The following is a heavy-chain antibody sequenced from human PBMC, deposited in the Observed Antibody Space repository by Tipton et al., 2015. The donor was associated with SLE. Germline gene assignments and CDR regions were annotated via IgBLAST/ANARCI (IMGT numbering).Heavy chain of an antibody. CDR3: ARSRGWYKWYFDL. D-gene: IGHD6-19*01. V-gene: IGHV4-39*07. J-gene: IGHJ2*01. CDR1: GGSISSSSYY. Sequence: TLSLTCTVSGGSISSSSYYWGWIRQPPGKGLEWIGSIYYSGSTYYNPSLKSRVTISVDTSKNQFSLKLSSVTAADTAVYYCARSRGWYKWYFDLWGRGTLVTVSS. CDR2: IYYSGST.